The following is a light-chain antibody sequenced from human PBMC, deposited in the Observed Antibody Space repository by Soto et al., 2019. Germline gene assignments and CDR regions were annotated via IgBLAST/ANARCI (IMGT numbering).Light chain of an antibody. CDR1: QSISTW. Sequence: DIQMTQSPSTLSASVGDRVTITCRASQSISTWLAWYQQKPGKAPQVLIYQAFSLQSVVPSRFSGSGSGTEFTLTISSLQPDDFATYYCQQYYTSSWTFGQGTKVEI. CDR2: QAF. V-gene: IGKV1-5*03. CDR3: QQYYTSSWT. J-gene: IGKJ1*01.